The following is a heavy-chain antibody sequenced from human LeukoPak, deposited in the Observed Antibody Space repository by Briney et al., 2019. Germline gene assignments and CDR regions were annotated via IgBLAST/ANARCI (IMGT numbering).Heavy chain of an antibody. Sequence: GRSLRLSCVVSGLTLSSYNLNWVRQAPGRGLEWVSFISSDSHDTHYAGSVKGRFTVSRDNAKNSLYLQMNSLRVEDTGIYYCATKNPGDNWGHGTLITVSA. CDR2: ISSDSHDT. CDR3: ATKNPGDN. CDR1: GLTLSSYN. J-gene: IGHJ4*01. D-gene: IGHD2/OR15-2a*01. V-gene: IGHV3-48*01.